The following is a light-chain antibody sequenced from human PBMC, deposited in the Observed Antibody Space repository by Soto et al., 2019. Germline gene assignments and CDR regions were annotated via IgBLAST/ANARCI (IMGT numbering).Light chain of an antibody. Sequence: EIVLTQSPGTLSLSPGERATLSCRASQRVSNSWIAWYQHKPGQAPRLLIYGASSGAAGIPDRFSGGGSGTDFTLTITRLEPEDSAVFYCQQYGSPPWTFGQGTKVEIK. CDR3: QQYGSPPWT. J-gene: IGKJ1*01. CDR1: QRVSNSW. CDR2: GAS. V-gene: IGKV3-20*01.